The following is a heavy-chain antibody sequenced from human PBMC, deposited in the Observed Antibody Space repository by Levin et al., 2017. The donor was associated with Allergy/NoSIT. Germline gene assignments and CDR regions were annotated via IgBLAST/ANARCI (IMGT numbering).Heavy chain of an antibody. CDR2: IYYSGST. Sequence: LRLSCTVSGGSISSGGYYWSWIRQHPGTGLEWIGYIYYSGSTYYNPSLKSRVTISVDTSKNQFSLKLSSVTAADTAVYYCATGVEVYYGYLGYWGQGTLVTVSS. V-gene: IGHV4-31*03. D-gene: IGHD3-10*01. J-gene: IGHJ4*02. CDR3: ATGVEVYYGYLGY. CDR1: GGSISSGGYY.